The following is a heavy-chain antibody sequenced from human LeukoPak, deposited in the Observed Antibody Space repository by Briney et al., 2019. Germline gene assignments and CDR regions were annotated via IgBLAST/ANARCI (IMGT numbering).Heavy chain of an antibody. J-gene: IGHJ4*02. Sequence: ASVKVSCKASGYTFTSYYMHWVRQATGQGLEWMGYMNPNSGNSAYAQKFQGRVTITTDASISTAYMELSGLRSEDTALCYCAREGLDYWGQGTLVTVSS. CDR1: GYTFTSYY. CDR3: AREGLDY. CDR2: MNPNSGNS. V-gene: IGHV1-8*03.